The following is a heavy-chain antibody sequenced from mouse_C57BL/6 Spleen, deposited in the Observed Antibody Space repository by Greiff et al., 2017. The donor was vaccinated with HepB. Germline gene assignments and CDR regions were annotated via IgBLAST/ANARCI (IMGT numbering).Heavy chain of an antibody. D-gene: IGHD1-1*01. CDR1: GYSITSGYY. CDR2: ISYDGSN. J-gene: IGHJ1*03. V-gene: IGHV3-6*01. Sequence: DVQLQESGPGLVKPSQSLSLTCSVTGYSITSGYYWNWIRQFPGNKLEWMGYISYDGSNNYNPSLKNRISITRDTSKNQFFLKLNSVTTEDTATYYCARDTATVVVSYWYFDVWGTGTTVTVSS. CDR3: ARDTATVVVSYWYFDV.